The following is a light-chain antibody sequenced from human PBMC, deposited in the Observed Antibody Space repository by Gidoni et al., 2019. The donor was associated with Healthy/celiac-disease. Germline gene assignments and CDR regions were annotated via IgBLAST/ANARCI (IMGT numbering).Light chain of an antibody. CDR3: QQYNSYWA. J-gene: IGKJ1*01. CDR2: DAS. Sequence: DIQMTQSPSTLSASVGDRVTITCRASQSISTWLAWYQQKPGNAPKLLIYDASSLESGVPSRFSGSGSGTEFTLTISSLQPDDFATYYCQQYNSYWAFGQGPKVEIK. V-gene: IGKV1-5*01. CDR1: QSISTW.